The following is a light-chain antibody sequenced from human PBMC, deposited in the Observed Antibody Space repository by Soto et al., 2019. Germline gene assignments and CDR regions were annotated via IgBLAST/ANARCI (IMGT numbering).Light chain of an antibody. CDR3: CSYAGNRIFI. V-gene: IGLV2-23*01. CDR1: SSDVGAYDL. Sequence: QSALTQPASVSGSPGQSITISCIGTSSDVGAYDLVSWYQQHPGTAPRLIIYENIRRPSTIPSRFSGSKSGNTASLTISGLRAEDEANYHCCSYAGNRIFIFGGGTQLTVL. CDR2: ENI. J-gene: IGLJ7*01.